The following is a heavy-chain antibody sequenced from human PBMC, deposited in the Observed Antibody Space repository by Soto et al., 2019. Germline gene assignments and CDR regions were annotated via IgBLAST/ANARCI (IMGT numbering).Heavy chain of an antibody. Sequence: SETLSLTCTVSGGSISSYYWNWIRQSPGKGLEWIGYISYSGSTNYNPSLKSRVTITTDTPKNQFSLKLSSVTTADTAVYYCARVVYDSSGYGFFDYWGQGTLVTVSS. CDR3: ARVVYDSSGYGFFDY. J-gene: IGHJ4*02. CDR2: ISYSGST. V-gene: IGHV4-59*01. CDR1: GGSISSYY. D-gene: IGHD3-22*01.